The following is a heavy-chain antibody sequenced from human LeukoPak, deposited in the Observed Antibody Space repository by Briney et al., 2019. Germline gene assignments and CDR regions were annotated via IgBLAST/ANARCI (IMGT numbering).Heavy chain of an antibody. D-gene: IGHD5-12*01. Sequence: GGSLRLSCAASGFTFNTYTMNWVRQAPGKGLEWVSSIDSSTSYIYYADSVKGRFTISRDNSKNTLYLQMGSLRAEDVAVYYCARSAPSYSGYDRTYYYYYYYMDVWGKGTTVTVSS. CDR2: IDSSTSYI. CDR1: GFTFNTYT. J-gene: IGHJ6*03. V-gene: IGHV3-21*01. CDR3: ARSAPSYSGYDRTYYYYYYYMDV.